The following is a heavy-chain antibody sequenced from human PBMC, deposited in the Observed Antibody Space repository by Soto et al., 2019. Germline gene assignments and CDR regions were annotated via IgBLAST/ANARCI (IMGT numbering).Heavy chain of an antibody. V-gene: IGHV4-4*07. CDR2: IYTSGST. Sequence: SETLSLTCTVSGGSVSNFYWNWIRQPAGKRLEWIGRIYTSGSTNYNPSLRSRVTMSIDTSRNQFSLKLNSVTAADTAVYYCARSSHKESWFDPWGQGTLVTVS. D-gene: IGHD6-13*01. J-gene: IGHJ5*02. CDR1: GGSVSNFY. CDR3: ARSSHKESWFDP.